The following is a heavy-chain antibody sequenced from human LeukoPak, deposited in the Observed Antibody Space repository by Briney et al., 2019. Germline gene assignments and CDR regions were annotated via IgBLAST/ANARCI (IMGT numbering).Heavy chain of an antibody. Sequence: QPGGSLRLSCAASGFTFSNYWMHWVRQAPGKGLVWVSRINSDGSTTDYADSVKGRFTISRDNAKNTLYLQMNSLRAEDTALYYCAPGAYDYWGQGTLVTVSS. CDR1: GFTFSNYW. J-gene: IGHJ4*02. V-gene: IGHV3-74*01. D-gene: IGHD1-1*01. CDR3: APGAYDY. CDR2: INSDGSTT.